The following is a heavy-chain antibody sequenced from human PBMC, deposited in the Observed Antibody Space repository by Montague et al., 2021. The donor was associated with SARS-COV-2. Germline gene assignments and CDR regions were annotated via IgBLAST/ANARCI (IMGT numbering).Heavy chain of an antibody. Sequence: PALVKPTQTLTLTCTFSGFSLSTSGMCVSWIRQPPGKALEWLTLIDWDDDKYYSTSLKTRLTIFKDTSKNQVVLTMTNMDPVDTATYYCARSYGTTVVTRAFDYGGQGTLVTVSS. J-gene: IGHJ4*02. CDR2: IDWDDDK. V-gene: IGHV2-70*01. CDR1: GFSLSTSGMC. CDR3: ARSYGTTVVTRAFDY. D-gene: IGHD4-23*01.